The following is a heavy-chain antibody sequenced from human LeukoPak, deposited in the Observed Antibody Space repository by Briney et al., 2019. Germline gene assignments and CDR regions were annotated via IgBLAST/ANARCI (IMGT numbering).Heavy chain of an antibody. CDR3: AKAYYDILTAVGY. Sequence: GGSLRLSCAASGLTFNSHWMHWVRQAPGKGLVWVSRINYDGTSTDYADSVKGRFTISRDTSKNTLYLQMNSLRAEDTAVYYCAKAYYDILTAVGYWGQGTLVTVSS. CDR1: GLTFNSHW. D-gene: IGHD3-9*01. V-gene: IGHV3-74*01. CDR2: INYDGTST. J-gene: IGHJ4*02.